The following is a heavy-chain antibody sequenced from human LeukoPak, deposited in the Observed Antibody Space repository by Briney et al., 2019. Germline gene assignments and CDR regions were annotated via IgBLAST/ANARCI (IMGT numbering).Heavy chain of an antibody. J-gene: IGHJ5*02. D-gene: IGHD1-1*01. Sequence: PGGSLRLSCAASGFTFSSYGMHWVRQAPGKGLEWVAVISYDGSNKYYADSVKGRFTISRDNSKNTLYLQMNSLRAEDTAVYYCAKSLERRLLRTHNWFDPWGQGTLVTVSS. CDR2: ISYDGSNK. CDR3: AKSLERRLLRTHNWFDP. CDR1: GFTFSSYG. V-gene: IGHV3-30*18.